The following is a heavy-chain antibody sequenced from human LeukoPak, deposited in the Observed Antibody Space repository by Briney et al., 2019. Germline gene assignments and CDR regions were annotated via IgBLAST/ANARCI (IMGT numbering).Heavy chain of an antibody. V-gene: IGHV4-34*01. D-gene: IGHD3-22*01. Sequence: PSETLSLTCAVYGGSFSGYYWSWIRQPPGKGLEWIGEINHSGSTNYNPPLKSRVTISVDTSKNQFPLKLSSVTAADTAVYYCARHYYDSSGYYYLHESWGQGTLVTVSS. CDR3: ARHYYDSSGYYYLHES. CDR1: GGSFSGYY. CDR2: INHSGST. J-gene: IGHJ5*02.